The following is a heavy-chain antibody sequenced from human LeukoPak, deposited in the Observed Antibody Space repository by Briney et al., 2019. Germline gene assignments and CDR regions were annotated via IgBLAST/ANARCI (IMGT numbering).Heavy chain of an antibody. J-gene: IGHJ4*02. CDR1: GFTFSNYW. V-gene: IGHV3-7*05. CDR2: IKEDESEK. Sequence: GGSLRLSCAASGFTFSNYWMTWARQAPGKGLEWVANIKEDESEKYSVDSVKGRFTISRHTAKNSLYLQMDSLRAEDTAVYFCARSRSQDYWGQGTLVTVSS. CDR3: ARSRSQDY. D-gene: IGHD3-10*01.